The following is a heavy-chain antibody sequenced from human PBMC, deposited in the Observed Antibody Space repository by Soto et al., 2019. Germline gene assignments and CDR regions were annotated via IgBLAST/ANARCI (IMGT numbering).Heavy chain of an antibody. D-gene: IGHD6-13*01. J-gene: IGHJ4*02. Sequence: QVQLVESGGGVVQPGRSLRLSCAASGFTFSSYGMHWVRQAPGKGLEWVAVIWYDGSNKYYADSVKGRFTISRDNSKNTLYLQMNSLRAEDTAVYYCARENPRMSYSSSWCPFDYWGQGTLVTVSS. CDR2: IWYDGSNK. CDR3: ARENPRMSYSSSWCPFDY. V-gene: IGHV3-33*01. CDR1: GFTFSSYG.